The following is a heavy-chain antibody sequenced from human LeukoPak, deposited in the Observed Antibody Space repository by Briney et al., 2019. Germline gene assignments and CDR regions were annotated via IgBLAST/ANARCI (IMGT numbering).Heavy chain of an antibody. CDR2: ITAGGTYI. J-gene: IGHJ4*02. Sequence: GGSLRLSCEASEFTFSSYEMNWVRQAPGKGLEWVSYITAGGTYIRYADSVRGRFTISRYNAKNSLYLQMDSLKSEDTAVYYCARETQACGGDCYDYWGQGTQVTVSS. CDR1: EFTFSSYE. D-gene: IGHD2-21*01. CDR3: ARETQACGGDCYDY. V-gene: IGHV3-48*03.